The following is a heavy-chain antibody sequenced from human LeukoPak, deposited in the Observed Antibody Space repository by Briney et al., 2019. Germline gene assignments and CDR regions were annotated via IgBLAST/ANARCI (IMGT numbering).Heavy chain of an antibody. J-gene: IGHJ4*02. V-gene: IGHV4-30-2*01. CDR1: GGSISSGGYS. Sequence: SETLSLTCAVSGGSISSGGYSWSWIRQPSGKGLEWIGYIYHSGSTYYNPSLKSRVTISVDRSKNQFSLKLSSVTAADTAVYYCARGSPPGGYDFWSGYYGEFDYWGQGTLVTVSS. D-gene: IGHD3-3*01. CDR3: ARGSPPGGYDFWSGYYGEFDY. CDR2: IYHSGST.